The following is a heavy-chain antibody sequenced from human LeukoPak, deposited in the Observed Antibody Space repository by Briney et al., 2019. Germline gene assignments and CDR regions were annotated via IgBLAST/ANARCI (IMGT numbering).Heavy chain of an antibody. CDR1: SGSISSYY. J-gene: IGHJ4*02. CDR3: ARDPSYSSSWYRGDYFDY. Sequence: TSETLSLTCTVSSGSISSYYWSWIRQPAGKGLEWIGRIYTSGSTNYNPSLKSRVTMSVDTSKNQFSLKLSSVTAADTAVYYCARDPSYSSSWYRGDYFDYWGQGTLVTVSS. V-gene: IGHV4-4*07. D-gene: IGHD6-13*01. CDR2: IYTSGST.